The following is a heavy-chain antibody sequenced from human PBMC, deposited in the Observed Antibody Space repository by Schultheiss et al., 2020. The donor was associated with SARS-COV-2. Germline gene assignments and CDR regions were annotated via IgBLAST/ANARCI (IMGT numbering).Heavy chain of an antibody. CDR2: INAGNGNT. J-gene: IGHJ6*02. CDR3: ATKPGKYQLLLGYYYGMDV. CDR1: GGTFSSYA. D-gene: IGHD2-2*01. V-gene: IGHV1-3*01. Sequence: GESLKISCKASGGTFSSYAMHWVRQAPGQRLEWMGWINAGNGNTNYAQKLQGRVTMTTDTSTSTAYMELRSLRSEDTAVYYCATKPGKYQLLLGYYYGMDVWGQGTTVTVSS.